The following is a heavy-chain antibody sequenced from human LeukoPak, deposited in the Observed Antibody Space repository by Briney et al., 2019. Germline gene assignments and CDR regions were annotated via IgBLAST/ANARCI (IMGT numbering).Heavy chain of an antibody. Sequence: ASVKVSCKASGGTFSSYAISWVRQAPGQGLEWMGGIIPIFGTANYAQKFQGRVAITADESTSTAYMELSSLRSEDTAVYYCARGVGGATIYYFDYWGQGTLVTVSS. D-gene: IGHD1-26*01. CDR1: GGTFSSYA. CDR2: IIPIFGTA. V-gene: IGHV1-69*01. J-gene: IGHJ4*02. CDR3: ARGVGGATIYYFDY.